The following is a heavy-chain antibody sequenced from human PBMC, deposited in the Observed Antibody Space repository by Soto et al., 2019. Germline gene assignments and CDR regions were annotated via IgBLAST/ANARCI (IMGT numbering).Heavy chain of an antibody. CDR1: GFTFTDYA. CDR3: VRDGEHRKWNFDY. J-gene: IGHJ4*02. CDR2: IWPDGNNR. D-gene: IGHD1-26*01. Sequence: QVQLVESGGGVVQPGRSLRLSCAASGFTFTDYAMHWVRQSPGKGLEWLAIIWPDGNNRYNEDAVKGRFTISRDNSKNTMSLQMDNLSVEDSDVYHCVRDGEHRKWNFDYLGRGTNVIVSS. V-gene: IGHV3-33*08.